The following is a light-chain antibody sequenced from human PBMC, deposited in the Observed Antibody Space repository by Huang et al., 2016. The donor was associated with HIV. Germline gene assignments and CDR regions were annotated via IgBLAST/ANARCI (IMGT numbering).Light chain of an antibody. CDR2: GAS. J-gene: IGKJ2*01. CDR3: QQYGSSPYT. CDR1: QSVTSNY. Sequence: EIVLTQSPGTLSLSPGERATLSCRASQSVTSNYLAWYQQKPGQAPSLLIYGASTRATGIPDRFSGSGSGTDFTLTISRLESEDFEVYYCQQYGSSPYTFGQGTKLEIK. V-gene: IGKV3-20*01.